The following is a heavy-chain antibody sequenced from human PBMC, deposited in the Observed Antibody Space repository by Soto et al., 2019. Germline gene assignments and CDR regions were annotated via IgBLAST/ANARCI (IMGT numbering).Heavy chain of an antibody. CDR3: ARLAEWEYYDGMDV. J-gene: IGHJ6*02. V-gene: IGHV3-73*02. Sequence: EVQLVESGGGLVQPGGSLKLSCAVSGFTFSVSAIRWVRQASGKGLEWVGRIRSKADNYATAYGASVKGRFSISRDDSKNTAYLQMSSLNTEDTAVYYCARLAEWEYYDGMDVWGQGTTVTVSS. CDR2: IRSKADNYAT. CDR1: GFTFSVSA. D-gene: IGHD1-26*01.